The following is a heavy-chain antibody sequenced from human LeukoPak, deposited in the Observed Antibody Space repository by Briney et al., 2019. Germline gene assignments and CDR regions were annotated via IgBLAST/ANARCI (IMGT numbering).Heavy chain of an antibody. CDR1: GGSIGSYY. V-gene: IGHV4-59*08. J-gene: IGHJ6*03. CDR3: ARVARHYYYMDV. Sequence: SETLSLTCTVSGGSIGSYYWSWIRQPPGKGLEWIGYIYHSGSTYYNPSLKSRVTISVDTSKNQFSLKLSSVTAADTAVYYCARVARHYYYMDVWGKGTTVTVSS. CDR2: IYHSGST.